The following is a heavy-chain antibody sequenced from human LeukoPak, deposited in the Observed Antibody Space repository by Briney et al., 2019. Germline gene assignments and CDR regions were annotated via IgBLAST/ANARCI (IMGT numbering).Heavy chain of an antibody. J-gene: IGHJ3*02. CDR1: GYTFTSYG. CDR2: ISAYNGNT. Sequence: ASVKVSCKASGYTFTSYGISWVRQAPGQGLEWMGWISAYNGNTNYAHSLQGRVTVTADTSTSTAYMELGSLRSEDTAVYYCARGMGYSYGHPQGAFDIWGQGTMVTVSS. V-gene: IGHV1-18*01. D-gene: IGHD5-18*01. CDR3: ARGMGYSYGHPQGAFDI.